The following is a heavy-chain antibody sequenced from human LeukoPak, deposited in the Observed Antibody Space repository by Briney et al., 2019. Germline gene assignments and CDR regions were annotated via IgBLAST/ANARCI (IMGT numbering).Heavy chain of an antibody. CDR3: ARGKTSQNIVTRKTYNWFDP. CDR1: GFTFSDYY. J-gene: IGHJ5*02. V-gene: IGHV3-11*04. D-gene: IGHD2/OR15-2a*01. CDR2: ISSSGSTI. Sequence: GGSLRLSCAASGFTFSDYYMSWIRQAPGKGLEWVSYISSSGSTIYYADSVKGRFTISRDNAKNSLYLQMKSLRAEDTAVYYCARGKTSQNIVTRKTYNWFDPWGQGTLVTVSS.